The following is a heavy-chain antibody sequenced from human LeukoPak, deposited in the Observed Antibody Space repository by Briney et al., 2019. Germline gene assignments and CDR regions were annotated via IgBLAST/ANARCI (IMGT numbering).Heavy chain of an antibody. Sequence: PSETLSLTCAVYGGSFSGYYWSWIRQPPGKGLEWIGEINHSGSTNYNPSLKSRVTISVDTSKNQFSLKLSSVTAADTAVYYCASQTIFPQIYCSSTSCYRWRGTGDYWGQGTLVTVSS. CDR2: INHSGST. D-gene: IGHD2-2*02. V-gene: IGHV4-34*01. J-gene: IGHJ4*02. CDR1: GGSFSGYY. CDR3: ASQTIFPQIYCSSTSCYRWRGTGDY.